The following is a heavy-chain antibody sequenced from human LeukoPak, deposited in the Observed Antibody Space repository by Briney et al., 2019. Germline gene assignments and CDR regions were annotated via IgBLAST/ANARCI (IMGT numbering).Heavy chain of an antibody. J-gene: IGHJ4*02. CDR1: GLTFSSHW. Sequence: PGGSLRLSCAASGLTFSSHWMHWVRQAPGKGLVWISRITNDGSSTTYADSVKGRFTISRVNSKNTLYLQMNSLRAEDTAVYYCARSGGLQKFDCWGQGTLVTVSS. CDR3: ARSGGLQKFDC. V-gene: IGHV3-74*01. CDR2: ITNDGSST. D-gene: IGHD4-11*01.